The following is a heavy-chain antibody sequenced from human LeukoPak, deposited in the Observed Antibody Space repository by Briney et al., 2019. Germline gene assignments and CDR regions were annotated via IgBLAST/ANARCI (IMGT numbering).Heavy chain of an antibody. J-gene: IGHJ5*02. D-gene: IGHD6-13*01. CDR1: GFTFSSYA. Sequence: GGSLRLSCAASGFTFSSYAMSWVRQAPGKGLEWVSAISGSGGSTYYTDSVKGRFTISRDNSKNTLYLQMNSLRAEDTAVYYCAKDRYSSSWYNWFDPWGQGTLVTVSS. CDR3: AKDRYSSSWYNWFDP. CDR2: ISGSGGST. V-gene: IGHV3-23*01.